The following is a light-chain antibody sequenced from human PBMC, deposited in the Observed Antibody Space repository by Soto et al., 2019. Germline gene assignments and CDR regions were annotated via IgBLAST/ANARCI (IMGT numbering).Light chain of an antibody. Sequence: PGERATLSCRASQSVTSRSLAWYQQKPGLAPRLLISGTSNRAAGIPDRFSGSGSGTDFTLTISSLEPEDSAVYYCLQRSNWLTFGGGTKVDIK. J-gene: IGKJ4*01. V-gene: IGKV3D-20*02. CDR1: QSVTSRS. CDR2: GTS. CDR3: LQRSNWLT.